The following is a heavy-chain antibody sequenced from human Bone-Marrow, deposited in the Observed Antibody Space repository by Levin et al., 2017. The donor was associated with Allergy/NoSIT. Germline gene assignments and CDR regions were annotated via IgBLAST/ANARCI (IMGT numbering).Heavy chain of an antibody. J-gene: IGHJ5*02. CDR2: IYYSGST. CDR3: ARGRYYDSSGDP. V-gene: IGHV4-59*01. D-gene: IGHD3-22*01. Sequence: SETLSLTCTVSGGSISSYYWSWIRQPPGKGLEWIGYIYYSGSTNYNPSLKSRVTISVDTSKNQFSLKLSSVTAADTAVYYCARGRYYDSSGDPWGQGTLVTVSS. CDR1: GGSISSYY.